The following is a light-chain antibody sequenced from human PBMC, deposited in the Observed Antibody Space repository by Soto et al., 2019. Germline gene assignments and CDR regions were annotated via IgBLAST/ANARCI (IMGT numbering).Light chain of an antibody. V-gene: IGKV1-5*01. CDR1: QSIGRF. CDR3: QQCYMGWT. Sequence: VGARVTITCRASQSIGRFLAWYQHQPGKAPKLLIYDASTLESGVPSRFSGTGSGTEFTFSITSLQPEDFGTYYCQQCYMGWTFGQGTKVDIK. J-gene: IGKJ1*01. CDR2: DAS.